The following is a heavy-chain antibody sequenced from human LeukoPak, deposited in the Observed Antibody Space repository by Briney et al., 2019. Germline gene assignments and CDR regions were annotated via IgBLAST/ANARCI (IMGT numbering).Heavy chain of an antibody. J-gene: IGHJ4*02. V-gene: IGHV3-21*01. Sequence: PGGSLRLSCAASGFTFSSYSMNWVRQAPGKGLEWVSSISSGSSYIYYADSVKGRFTISRDNAKNSLYLQMNSLRAEDTAVYYCARSSIAAAAFDYWGQGTLVTVSS. CDR1: GFTFSSYS. CDR3: ARSSIAAAAFDY. D-gene: IGHD6-13*01. CDR2: ISSGSSYI.